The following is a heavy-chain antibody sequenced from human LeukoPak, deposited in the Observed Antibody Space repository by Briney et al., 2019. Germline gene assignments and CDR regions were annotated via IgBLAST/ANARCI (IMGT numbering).Heavy chain of an antibody. J-gene: IGHJ4*02. CDR3: AREADSNSWYPTFDY. V-gene: IGHV1-2*02. D-gene: IGHD6-13*01. CDR2: TNPNSGGT. Sequence: ASVKVSCKASGYTFTGHYIHWVRHAPGQGLGWMGWTNPNSGGTNYAQKLQGRVTMTRDTSISTAYMELNRLRSDDTAVYYCAREADSNSWYPTFDYWGQGTLVTVSS. CDR1: GYTFTGHY.